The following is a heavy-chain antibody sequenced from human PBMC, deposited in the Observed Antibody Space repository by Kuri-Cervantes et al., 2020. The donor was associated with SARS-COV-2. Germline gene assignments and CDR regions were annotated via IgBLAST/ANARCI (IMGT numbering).Heavy chain of an antibody. Sequence: LRLSCTVSGGSISSYYWSWIRQPPGKGLEWIGYIYYSGSTNYNPSLKSRVTMSVDTSKNQFSLKLSSVTAADTAVYYCARGYYYYYYMDVWGKGTTVTVSS. CDR1: GGSISSYY. J-gene: IGHJ6*03. V-gene: IGHV4-59*12. CDR3: ARGYYYYYYMDV. CDR2: IYYSGST.